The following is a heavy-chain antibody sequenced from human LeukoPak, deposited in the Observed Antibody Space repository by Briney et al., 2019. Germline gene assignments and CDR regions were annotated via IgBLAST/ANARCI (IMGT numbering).Heavy chain of an antibody. CDR1: GYTFTSYA. V-gene: IGHV1-3*01. CDR2: INAGNGNT. CDR3: AASRYSGSYYFAYGMDV. D-gene: IGHD1-26*01. Sequence: ASVKVSCKASGYTFTSYAMHWVRQAPGQRLEWMGWINAGNGNTKYSQKFQGRVTITRDTSASTAYMELSSLRSEDTAVYYCAASRYSGSYYFAYGMDVWGQGTTVTVSS. J-gene: IGHJ6*02.